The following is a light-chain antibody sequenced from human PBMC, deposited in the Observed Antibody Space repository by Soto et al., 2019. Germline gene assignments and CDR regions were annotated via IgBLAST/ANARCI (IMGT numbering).Light chain of an antibody. CDR2: LGS. CDR1: QSLLHSNGYNY. Sequence: DIVVTQSPLTLPVTPGETASLSCRSSQSLLHSNGYNYLDWYLQKPGQSPQLLIYLGSNRASGVPDRFSGSGSGTDFTLKISRVEAEDVGVYYCLQALQSPPWTFGQGTKVEIK. V-gene: IGKV2-28*01. J-gene: IGKJ1*01. CDR3: LQALQSPPWT.